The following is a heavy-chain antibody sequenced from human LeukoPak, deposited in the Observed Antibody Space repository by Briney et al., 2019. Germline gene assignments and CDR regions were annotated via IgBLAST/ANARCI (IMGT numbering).Heavy chain of an antibody. D-gene: IGHD6-13*01. CDR3: ARGRVSSSSWYSTYYYYFYMDV. Sequence: PGGSLRLSCAASGFTFSSYGMHWVRQAPGKGLEWVAFIRYDGSNKYYADSVKGRFTVSRDNSKNTLYLQMNSLRAEDTAVYYCARGRVSSSSWYSTYYYYFYMDVWGKGTTVTVSS. V-gene: IGHV3-30*02. CDR1: GFTFSSYG. J-gene: IGHJ6*03. CDR2: IRYDGSNK.